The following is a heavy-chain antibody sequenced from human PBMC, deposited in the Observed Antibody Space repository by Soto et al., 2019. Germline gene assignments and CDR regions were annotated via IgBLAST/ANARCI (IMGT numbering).Heavy chain of an antibody. V-gene: IGHV3-11*06. CDR3: ARDGQTYGQGDY. D-gene: IGHD3-10*01. Sequence: QVQLVESGGGLVKPGGSLTLSCAASGFSLSDYSMSWIRQAPGKGLEGVSYISSSISYTHYADSVKGRFTASRDNAKNSVFLHLNSLRAEDTSVYYCARDGQTYGQGDYWGQGTLVTVS. CDR2: ISSSISYT. CDR1: GFSLSDYS. J-gene: IGHJ4*02.